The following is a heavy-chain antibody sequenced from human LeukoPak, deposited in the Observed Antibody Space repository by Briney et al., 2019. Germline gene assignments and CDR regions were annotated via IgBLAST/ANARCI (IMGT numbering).Heavy chain of an antibody. D-gene: IGHD6-13*01. CDR3: ANGPAAADTDVDY. CDR1: NITFSSYA. Sequence: PGGSLRLSCAASNITFSSYAMSWVRQAPGKGLEWVSIIGGSGGTTYYADSVKGRFTISRDNSKNTLYLQMNSLRADDTAVYYCANGPAAADTDVDYWGQGTLVTVSS. V-gene: IGHV3-23*01. CDR2: IGGSGGTT. J-gene: IGHJ4*02.